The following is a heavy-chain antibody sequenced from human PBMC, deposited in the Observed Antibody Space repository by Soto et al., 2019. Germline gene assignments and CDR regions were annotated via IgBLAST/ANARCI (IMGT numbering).Heavy chain of an antibody. CDR2: ISSSSSYI. Sequence: GGSLRLSCAASGFTFSSYSMNWVRQAPGKGLEWVSSISSSSSYIYYADSVKGRFTISRDNAKNSLYLQMNSLRAEDTAVYYCARDRPYYYDSSGPSFDYWGQGTLVTVSS. V-gene: IGHV3-21*01. CDR1: GFTFSSYS. D-gene: IGHD3-22*01. J-gene: IGHJ4*02. CDR3: ARDRPYYYDSSGPSFDY.